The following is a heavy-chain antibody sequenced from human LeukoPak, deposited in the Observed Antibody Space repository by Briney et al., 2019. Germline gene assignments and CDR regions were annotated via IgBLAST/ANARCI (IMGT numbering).Heavy chain of an antibody. D-gene: IGHD2-15*01. V-gene: IGHV3-53*01. CDR3: AKGAQADTYSHIDY. CDR2: IYSGGST. Sequence: PGGSLRLSCAASGFTVSSNYMSWVRQAPGKGLEWVSVIYSGGSTYYADSVKGRFTISRDNSKNTLYLQMNSLRAEDTAVYYCAKGAQADTYSHIDYWGQGTLVTVSS. CDR1: GFTVSSNY. J-gene: IGHJ4*02.